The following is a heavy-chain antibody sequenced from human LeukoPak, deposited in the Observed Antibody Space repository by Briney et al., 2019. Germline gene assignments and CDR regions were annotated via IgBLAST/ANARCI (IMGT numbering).Heavy chain of an antibody. CDR1: GYTFTDYY. J-gene: IGHJ4*02. V-gene: IGHV1-2*02. D-gene: IGHD5-24*01. CDR2: INPNSGTT. Sequence: ASVKVSCKASGYTFTDYYMHWVRQAPGQGLEWMGWINPNSGTTRYAQKFQGRVTMTRDTSISTAYMELSTLRSDDTAVYYCARDRNGDGFAYFDYWGQGTLVTVSS. CDR3: ARDRNGDGFAYFDY.